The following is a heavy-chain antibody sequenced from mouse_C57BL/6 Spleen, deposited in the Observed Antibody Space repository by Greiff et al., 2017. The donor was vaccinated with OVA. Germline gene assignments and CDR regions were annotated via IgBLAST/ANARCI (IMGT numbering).Heavy chain of an antibody. D-gene: IGHD2-4*01. V-gene: IGHV1-55*01. Sequence: QVQLQQPGAELVKPGASVTMSCKASGYTFTSYWITWVKQRPGQGLEWIGDIYPGSGSTNYNEKFKSKATLTVDTSSSTAYMQLSSLTSEDSAVYYCARSYDYDGYYFDYWGQGTTLTVSS. CDR1: GYTFTSYW. CDR3: ARSYDYDGYYFDY. J-gene: IGHJ2*01. CDR2: IYPGSGST.